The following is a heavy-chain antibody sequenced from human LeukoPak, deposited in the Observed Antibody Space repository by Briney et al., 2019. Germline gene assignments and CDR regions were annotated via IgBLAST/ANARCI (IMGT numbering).Heavy chain of an antibody. D-gene: IGHD6-13*01. CDR2: IYYTGST. V-gene: IGHV4-39*07. CDR3: ARGRIASTYYYYYIDV. J-gene: IGHJ6*03. Sequence: SETLSLTCTVSRGSISSSTYYWSWVRQPPGKGLEWIASIYYTGSTYYNPSLKSRVTISLDMSKNEFSLTMSSVTAADTAVYFCARGRIASTYYYYYIDVWGKGTTVTVSS. CDR1: RGSISSSTYY.